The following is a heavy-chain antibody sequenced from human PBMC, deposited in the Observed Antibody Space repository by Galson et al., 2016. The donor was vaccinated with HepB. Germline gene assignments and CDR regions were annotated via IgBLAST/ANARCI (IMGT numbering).Heavy chain of an antibody. CDR1: GFTFSTYG. V-gene: IGHV3-30*18. D-gene: IGHD6-19*01. Sequence: SLRLSCAPPGFTFSTYGMHWVRQAPGKGLDWVAVISYDGSYKDYADSVQGRFTISRDNSKNTLDLQMDSLRAEDTAVYYCAKDRRAWRGSSGWTFDYWGQGTLVTVSS. CDR2: ISYDGSYK. J-gene: IGHJ4*02. CDR3: AKDRRAWRGSSGWTFDY.